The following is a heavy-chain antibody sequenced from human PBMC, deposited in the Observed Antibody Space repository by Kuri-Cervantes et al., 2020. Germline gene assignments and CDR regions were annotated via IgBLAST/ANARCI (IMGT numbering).Heavy chain of an antibody. D-gene: IGHD6-13*01. CDR1: GFTFSSYD. V-gene: IGHV3-13*01. CDR3: AKLGLGY. J-gene: IGHJ4*01. CDR2: IGTAGDT. Sequence: GGSLRLSCAASGFTFSSYDMHWVRQATGKGLEWVSAIGTAGDTYYPGSVKGRFTISRDNSKNTLYLQMNSLRVEDTAVYYCAKLGLGYWGHGTLVTVSS.